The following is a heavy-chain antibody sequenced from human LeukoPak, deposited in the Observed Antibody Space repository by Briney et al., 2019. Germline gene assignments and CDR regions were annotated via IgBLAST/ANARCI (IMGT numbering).Heavy chain of an antibody. Sequence: SETLSLTCAVYGGSFSGYYWSWIRLPPGKGLELIGEINHSGSTNYNPSLKSRVTISVDTSKNQFSLKLSSVTAATTALYYCARHILLRPAQLATFDDWGEGTLVTASS. V-gene: IGHV4-34*01. CDR3: ARHILLRPAQLATFDD. J-gene: IGHJ4*02. CDR2: INHSGST. D-gene: IGHD6-13*01. CDR1: GGSFSGYY.